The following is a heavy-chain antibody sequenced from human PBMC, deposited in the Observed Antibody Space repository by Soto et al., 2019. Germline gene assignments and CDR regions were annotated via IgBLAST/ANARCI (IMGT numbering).Heavy chain of an antibody. CDR1: GYNFSGYW. V-gene: IGHV5-51*01. Sequence: QKISCKGFGYNFSGYWIAWVRQMPGKGLEWMGIIFPADSGTRYSPSFQGQVSISVDTAITTTFLHLSSLRPSDTGTYFCARRGKYPNWLDPWGQGTLVTVSS. D-gene: IGHD2-2*01. CDR3: ARRGKYPNWLDP. J-gene: IGHJ5*02. CDR2: IFPADSGT.